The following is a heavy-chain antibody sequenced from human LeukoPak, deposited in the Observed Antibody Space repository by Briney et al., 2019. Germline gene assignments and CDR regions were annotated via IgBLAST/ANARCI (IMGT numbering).Heavy chain of an antibody. CDR1: GFTFSSYG. CDR3: ARGPGGSCFDY. D-gene: IGHD2-15*01. V-gene: IGHV3-30*03. Sequence: GGSLRLSCAASGFTFSSYGMHWVRQAPGKGLEWVAVISYDGSNKYYADPVKGRFTISRDNSKNTLYLQMNSLRAEDTAVYYCARGPGGSCFDYWGQGTLVTVSS. J-gene: IGHJ4*02. CDR2: ISYDGSNK.